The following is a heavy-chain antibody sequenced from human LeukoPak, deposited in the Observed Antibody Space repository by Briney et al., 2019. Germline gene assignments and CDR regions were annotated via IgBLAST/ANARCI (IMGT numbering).Heavy chain of an antibody. V-gene: IGHV4-34*01. CDR2: INHSGST. J-gene: IGHJ2*01. CDR3: AQYYYDSSGYQGDL. D-gene: IGHD3-22*01. Sequence: SETLSLTCAVYGGSFSGYYWSWVRQPPGKGLEWVGEINHSGSTNYNPSLKSRVTISVDTSKNQFSLKLSSVTAADTAVYYCAQYYYDSSGYQGDLWGRGTLVTVSS. CDR1: GGSFSGYY.